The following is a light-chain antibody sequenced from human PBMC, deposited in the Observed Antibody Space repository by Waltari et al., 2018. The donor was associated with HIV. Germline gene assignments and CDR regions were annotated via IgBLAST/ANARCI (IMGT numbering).Light chain of an antibody. CDR3: AAWDDSLNGPGV. CDR1: SSNIGSNT. CDR2: SNN. Sequence: QSVLTQPPSASGTPGQRVTISCSGSSSNIGSNTVNWYQQLPGTAPKLLTYSNNQRPSVPAPNLRVYSKRQRPSGVPDRFAWSRSGTSASLAISGLQSEDEADYYCAAWDDSLNGPGVFGGGTKLTVL. V-gene: IGLV1-44*01. J-gene: IGLJ3*02.